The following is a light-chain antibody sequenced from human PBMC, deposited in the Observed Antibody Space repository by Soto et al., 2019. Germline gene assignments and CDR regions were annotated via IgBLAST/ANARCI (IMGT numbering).Light chain of an antibody. Sequence: DIQMTQSLSSLSASVGDTVTITCRASQSISNSLSWYQQKPGKAPKFLIYVAYTLQRGVPSRFSGSGSGPDFPLNISSLQTEDVATYYCQQIFRPPYTFGQGTKLEIK. CDR3: QQIFRPPYT. CDR2: VAY. CDR1: QSISNS. V-gene: IGKV1-39*01. J-gene: IGKJ2*01.